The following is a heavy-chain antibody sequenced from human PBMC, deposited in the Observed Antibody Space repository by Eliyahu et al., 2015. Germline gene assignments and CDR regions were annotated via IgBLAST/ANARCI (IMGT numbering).Heavy chain of an antibody. J-gene: IGHJ4*02. V-gene: IGHV3-23*04. D-gene: IGHD4-23*01. CDR2: ISGSGGST. Sequence: EVQLVESGGGLVQPGGSLXLSCAASGFTFSSYAMSWVRQAPGKGLGWVSAISGSGGSTYYADSVKGRFTISRDNSKNTLYLQMNSLRAEDTAVYYCAKGTLATVVTPCDYWGQGTLVTVSS. CDR3: AKGTLATVVTPCDY. CDR1: GFTFSSYA.